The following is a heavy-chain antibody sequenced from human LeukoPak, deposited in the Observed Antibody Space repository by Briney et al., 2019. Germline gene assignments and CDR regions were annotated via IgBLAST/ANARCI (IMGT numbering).Heavy chain of an antibody. CDR1: GYTFTGYY. J-gene: IGHJ4*02. Sequence: VASVKVSCKASGYTFTGYYMHWVRQAPGQGLEWMGRINPNSGNTNFARKFQGRVTMTRDTAISTAYMELSRLKSDDTAVYYCARDLWYGSGSLGYWGQGTLVTVSS. CDR2: INPNSGNT. CDR3: ARDLWYGSGSLGY. V-gene: IGHV1-2*02. D-gene: IGHD3-10*01.